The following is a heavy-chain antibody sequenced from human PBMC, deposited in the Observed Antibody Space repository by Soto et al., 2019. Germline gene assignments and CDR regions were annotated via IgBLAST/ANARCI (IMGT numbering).Heavy chain of an antibody. CDR2: IIPIFGTA. D-gene: IGHD4-17*01. CDR1: GGTFSSYA. CDR3: ASSDHDQLTVTNSHKRGPYYYYGMGV. V-gene: IGHV1-69*13. J-gene: IGHJ6*02. Sequence: SVKVSCKASGGTFSSYAISWVRQAPGQGLEWKGGIIPIFGTANYAQKFQGRVTITADESTSTAYMELSSLRSEDTAVYYCASSDHDQLTVTNSHKRGPYYYYGMGVWGQGTTVTV.